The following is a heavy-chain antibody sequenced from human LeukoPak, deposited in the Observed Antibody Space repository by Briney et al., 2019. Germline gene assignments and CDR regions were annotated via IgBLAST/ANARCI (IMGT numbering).Heavy chain of an antibody. V-gene: IGHV4-39*01. CDR3: TRQDYNSSGDHSLNYFDS. CDR2: IYYSGST. Sequence: SETLSLTCTVSGGSISSSSYYWGWIRQPPGKGLEWIGSIYYSGSTYYNPSLKSRVTISVDTSKNQFSLKLSSVTAADTAVYYCTRQDYNSSGDHSLNYFDSWGQGTLVTVSS. CDR1: GGSISSSSYY. D-gene: IGHD3-22*01. J-gene: IGHJ4*02.